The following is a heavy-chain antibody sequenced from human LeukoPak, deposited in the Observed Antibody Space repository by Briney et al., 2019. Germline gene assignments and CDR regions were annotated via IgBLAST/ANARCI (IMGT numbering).Heavy chain of an antibody. D-gene: IGHD3-10*01. V-gene: IGHV1-2*02. Sequence: ASVKVSCKASGYTFTGYYMHWVRQAPGQGLEWMGWIYPNGGGTNYAQKFQGRVTMTRDTSISTAYMELSRLRSDDTAVYYCARGLTMVRGVIDYWGQGTLVTVSS. J-gene: IGHJ4*02. CDR1: GYTFTGYY. CDR2: IYPNGGGT. CDR3: ARGLTMVRGVIDY.